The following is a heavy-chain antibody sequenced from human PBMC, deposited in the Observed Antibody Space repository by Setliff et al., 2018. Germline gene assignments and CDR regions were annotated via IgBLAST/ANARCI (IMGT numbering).Heavy chain of an antibody. D-gene: IGHD2-15*01. J-gene: IGHJ3*01. CDR1: QFTFSRHY. V-gene: IGHV3-11*01. Sequence: PGESLKISCAASQFTFSRHYMSWVRQAPRKGLEWISNINTYGTMAWYAASVKGRFIISRDNAKNSVSLQMNNVRDDDSAVYFCARDGGQGKTFELWGQGTMVTVSS. CDR2: INTYGTMA. CDR3: ARDGGQGKTFEL.